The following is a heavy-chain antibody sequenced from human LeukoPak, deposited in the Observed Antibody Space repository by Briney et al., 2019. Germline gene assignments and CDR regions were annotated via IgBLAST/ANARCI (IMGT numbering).Heavy chain of an antibody. CDR1: GGSISSSSYY. J-gene: IGHJ4*02. V-gene: IGHV4-39*01. Sequence: SETLSLTCTASGGSISSSSYYWGWIRQPPGKGLEWIGSIYYSGSTYYNPSLKSRVTISVDTSKNQFSLKLSSVTAADTAVYYCASLVVPAVMFDYWGQGTLVTVSS. CDR2: IYYSGST. D-gene: IGHD2-2*01. CDR3: ASLVVPAVMFDY.